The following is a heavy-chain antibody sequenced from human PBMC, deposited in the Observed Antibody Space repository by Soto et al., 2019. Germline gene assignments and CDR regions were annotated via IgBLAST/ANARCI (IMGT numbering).Heavy chain of an antibody. CDR1: GYSFTSYW. CDR3: ARGGGYDFWSGYYNYYYGMDV. J-gene: IGHJ6*02. CDR2: IYPGDSDT. D-gene: IGHD3-3*01. Sequence: GESLKISCKGSGYSFTSYWIGWVRQMPGKGLEWMGIIYPGDSDTRYSPSFRGQVTISADKSISTAYLQWSSLKASDTAMYYCARGGGYDFWSGYYNYYYGMDVWGQGTTVTVSS. V-gene: IGHV5-51*01.